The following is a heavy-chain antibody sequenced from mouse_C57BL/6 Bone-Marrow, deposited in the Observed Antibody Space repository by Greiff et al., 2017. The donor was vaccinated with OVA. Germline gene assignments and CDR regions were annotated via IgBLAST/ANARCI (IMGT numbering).Heavy chain of an antibody. J-gene: IGHJ3*01. V-gene: IGHV1-64*01. CDR2: IHPNSGST. D-gene: IGHD1-1*01. CDR3: ARGGDYYYGSSRFAY. CDR1: GYTFTSYW. Sequence: QVQLQQPGAELVKPGASVKLSCKASGYTFTSYWMHWVKQRPGQGLEWIGMIHPNSGSTNYNEKFKSKATLTVDKSSSTAYMQLSSLTSEDSAVYYCARGGDYYYGSSRFAYWGQGTLVTVSA.